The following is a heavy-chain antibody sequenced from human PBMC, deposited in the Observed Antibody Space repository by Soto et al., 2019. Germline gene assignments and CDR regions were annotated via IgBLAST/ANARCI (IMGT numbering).Heavy chain of an antibody. V-gene: IGHV1-8*02. D-gene: IGHD6-13*01. J-gene: IGHJ5*02. CDR1: GYTFTSYD. CDR3: ARERSAPGTGRFVP. CDR2: MNPNSGNT. Sequence: QVQLVQSGAEVKKSGASVKVSCKASGYTFTSYDINWVRQATGQGLEWMGWMNPNSGNTSYAQKFQGRVTMARSTSIGTAYMGLSSLGYENRAVYTCARERSAPGTGRFVPWGQGTLVTVSS.